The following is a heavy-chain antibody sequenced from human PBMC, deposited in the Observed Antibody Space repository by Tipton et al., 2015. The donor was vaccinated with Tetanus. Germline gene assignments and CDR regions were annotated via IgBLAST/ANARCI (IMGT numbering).Heavy chain of an antibody. V-gene: IGHV4-61*08. J-gene: IGHJ4*02. CDR2: ISSSEST. CDR3: ARHPPPYYYGSGSYLDY. D-gene: IGHD3-10*01. Sequence: GLVKPSETLSLTCSVSGGSLRSGDHYWSWIRQPPGKGLEWLAYISSSESTNSNYSLKSRITMSRDTSKNQFSLKLASVTAADTAVYFCARHPPPYYYGSGSYLDYWGQGTLVTVSS. CDR1: GGSLRSGDHY.